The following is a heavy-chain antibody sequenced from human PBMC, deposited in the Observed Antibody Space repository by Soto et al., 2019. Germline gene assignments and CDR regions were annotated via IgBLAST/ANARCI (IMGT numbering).Heavy chain of an antibody. CDR2: ISGSGGST. J-gene: IGHJ6*03. CDR1: GFTFSSYA. CDR3: ARVPLHYGDYYYYYYMDV. Sequence: GGSLRLSCAASGFTFSSYAMSWVRQAPGKGLEWVSAISGSGGSTYYADSVKGRFTISRDNSKNTLYLQMNSLRAEDTAVYYCARVPLHYGDYYYYYYMDVWGKGTTVTVSS. D-gene: IGHD4-17*01. V-gene: IGHV3-23*01.